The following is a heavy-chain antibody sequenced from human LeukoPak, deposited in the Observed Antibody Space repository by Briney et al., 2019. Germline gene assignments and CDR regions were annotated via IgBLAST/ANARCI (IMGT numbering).Heavy chain of an antibody. Sequence: GGSLRLSCVASGFTFSPYSMNWVRQAPGKGLEWVSSISASSTYIYYAASVKGRFTISRDNAGNSLSLQMNSLRAEDTAVYYCARGRAVAGSYYFDYWGQGTLVTVSS. D-gene: IGHD6-19*01. CDR2: ISASSTYI. J-gene: IGHJ4*02. V-gene: IGHV3-21*01. CDR1: GFTFSPYS. CDR3: ARGRAVAGSYYFDY.